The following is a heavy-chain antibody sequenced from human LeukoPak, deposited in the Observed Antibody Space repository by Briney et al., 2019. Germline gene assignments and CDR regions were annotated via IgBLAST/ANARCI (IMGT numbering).Heavy chain of an antibody. CDR2: ISYDGSNK. J-gene: IGHJ4*02. CDR3: AKDPRLRIMITFGGPSPPDY. D-gene: IGHD3-16*01. Sequence: GGSLRLSRAASGFTFSSYGMHWVRQAPGKGLEWVAVISYDGSNKYYADSVKGRFTISRDNSKNTLYLQMNSLRAEDTAVYYCAKDPRLRIMITFGGPSPPDYWGQGTLVTVSS. CDR1: GFTFSSYG. V-gene: IGHV3-30*18.